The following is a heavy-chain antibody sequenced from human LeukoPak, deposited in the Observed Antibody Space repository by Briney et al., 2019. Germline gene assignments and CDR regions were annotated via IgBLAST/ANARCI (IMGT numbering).Heavy chain of an antibody. CDR1: GYTFTSYD. Sequence: SVKVSCKASGYTFTSYDINWVRQATGQGLEWIGWNVVGSGNTKYAQKFQERVAITRDTSTSTAYMELSSLRSEDTAVYYCAADLEIQLWFGVGYGMDVWGQGTTVTVSS. CDR2: NVVGSGNT. V-gene: IGHV1-58*02. J-gene: IGHJ6*02. D-gene: IGHD5-18*01. CDR3: AADLEIQLWFGVGYGMDV.